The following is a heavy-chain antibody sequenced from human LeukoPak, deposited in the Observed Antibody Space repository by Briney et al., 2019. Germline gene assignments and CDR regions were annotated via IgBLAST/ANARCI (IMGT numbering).Heavy chain of an antibody. D-gene: IGHD3-22*01. CDR1: GGSISSYY. CDR2: IYYSGST. J-gene: IGHJ2*01. CDR3: ARDRSYYDSSGYPWYFDL. V-gene: IGHV4-59*01. Sequence: PSETLSLTCTVSGGSISSYYWSWIRQPPGKGLEWIGYIYYSGSTNYNPSLKSRVTISVDTSKNQFSLKLSSVTAADTAVYYCARDRSYYDSSGYPWYFDLWGRGTLVTVSS.